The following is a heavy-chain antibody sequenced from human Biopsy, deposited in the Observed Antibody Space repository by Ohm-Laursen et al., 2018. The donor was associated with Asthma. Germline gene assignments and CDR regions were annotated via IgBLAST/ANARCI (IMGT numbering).Heavy chain of an antibody. CDR2: INSVFGTT. CDR3: ARKAGSCISRTCYSLDF. D-gene: IGHD2-2*01. Sequence: SVKVSCKPLGGTFNTYVIGWVRQAPGQGLEWMGGINSVFGTTTYPQKFQDRVTIPADDSTCTVYMELSSLRSEDTAVYYCARKAGSCISRTCYSLDFWGQGTLVTVSS. CDR1: GGTFNTYV. J-gene: IGHJ4*02. V-gene: IGHV1-69*13.